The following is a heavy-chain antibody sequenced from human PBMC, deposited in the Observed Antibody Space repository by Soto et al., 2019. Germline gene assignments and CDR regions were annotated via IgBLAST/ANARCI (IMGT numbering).Heavy chain of an antibody. D-gene: IGHD6-19*01. V-gene: IGHV3-53*01. CDR1: GFTVSSND. Sequence: QLVESGGGLIQPGGSLRLSCAASGFTVSSNDMSWVRQAPGKGLEWVSVIYSGGTTYYADSVKGRFTISRDNSKSTLYLQMNRLRAEDTAMYYCTRDSEAGTKGRWFDPWGQGTLVIVSS. CDR3: TRDSEAGTKGRWFDP. J-gene: IGHJ5*02. CDR2: IYSGGTT.